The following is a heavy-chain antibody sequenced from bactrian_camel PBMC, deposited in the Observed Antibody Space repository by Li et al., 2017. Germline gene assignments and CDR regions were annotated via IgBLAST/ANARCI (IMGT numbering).Heavy chain of an antibody. Sequence: HVQLVESGGGSVRAGTSLTLTCVTSGYTDVGHCMGWFRRSPGNDPTGVAFIDTDGSATYADSVKGRFTLSKDNAKNTLYLQMNSLKPEDSAMYYCAAKVVEGSCSVESAIELWGKGTQVTVS. CDR2: IDTDGSA. J-gene: IGHJ7*01. V-gene: IGHV3S55*01. CDR1: GYTDVGHC. D-gene: IGHD2*01.